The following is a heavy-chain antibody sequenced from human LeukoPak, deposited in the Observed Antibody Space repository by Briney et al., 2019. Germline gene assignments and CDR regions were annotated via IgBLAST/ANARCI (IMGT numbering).Heavy chain of an antibody. CDR3: ARGPYSSNWYVDY. D-gene: IGHD6-13*01. J-gene: IGHJ4*02. Sequence: GGSLRLSCAASGFTLNSYWMHWVRLAPGKGLEWISYISRTGNSIYYADSVKGRFTISRDSAKNSLYLQMNSLRAEDTAVYYCARGPYSSNWYVDYWGQGTLVTVAS. V-gene: IGHV3-48*03. CDR1: GFTLNSYW. CDR2: ISRTGNSI.